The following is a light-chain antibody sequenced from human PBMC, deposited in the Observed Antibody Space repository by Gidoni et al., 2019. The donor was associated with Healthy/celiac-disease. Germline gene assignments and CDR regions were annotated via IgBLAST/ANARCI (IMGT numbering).Light chain of an antibody. Sequence: EIVLTQSPGTLSLSPGERATLSCRASQSVSSSYLAWYQQKPGQAHRLLIYGASSRATGIPDRFSGSGSGTDFTLTISRLEPEDFAVYYCQQDGSSPLTFXGXTKVEIK. CDR2: GAS. CDR3: QQDGSSPLT. V-gene: IGKV3-20*01. CDR1: QSVSSSY. J-gene: IGKJ4*01.